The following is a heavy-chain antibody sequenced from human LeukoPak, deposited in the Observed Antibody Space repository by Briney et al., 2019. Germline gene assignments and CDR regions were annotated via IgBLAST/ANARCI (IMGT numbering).Heavy chain of an antibody. Sequence: PGGSLRLSCAASGFTFDDYAMHWVRQAPGKGLEWVSGISWNSGSIGYADSVKGRFTISRDNAKNSLYLQMNSLRAEDTALYYCAKDIRIRSPIVATAYGMDVWGQGTTVTVSS. CDR3: AKDIRIRSPIVATAYGMDV. V-gene: IGHV3-9*01. CDR2: ISWNSGSI. CDR1: GFTFDDYA. D-gene: IGHD5-12*01. J-gene: IGHJ6*02.